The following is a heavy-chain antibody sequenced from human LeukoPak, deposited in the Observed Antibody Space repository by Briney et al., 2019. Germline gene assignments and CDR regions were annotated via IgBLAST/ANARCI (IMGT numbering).Heavy chain of an antibody. D-gene: IGHD3-22*01. Sequence: PSETLSLTCTVSGGSISSSSYYWGWIRQPPGKGLEWIGYIYYSGSTNYNPSLKSRVTISVDTSKNQFSLKLSSVTAADTAVYYCAGRHYYYDSSGNPGGFDPWGQGTLVTVSS. CDR3: AGRHYYYDSSGNPGGFDP. CDR1: GGSISSSSYY. J-gene: IGHJ5*02. CDR2: IYYSGST. V-gene: IGHV4-61*05.